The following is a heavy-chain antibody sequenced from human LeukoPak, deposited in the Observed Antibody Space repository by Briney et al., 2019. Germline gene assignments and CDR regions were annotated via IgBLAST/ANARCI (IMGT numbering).Heavy chain of an antibody. CDR3: ARECCSSNSCQDDS. CDR2: ISSSGSTI. J-gene: IGHJ4*02. D-gene: IGHD2-2*01. CDR1: GFTFSDYY. Sequence: GGSLRLSCAASGFTFSDYYMSWIRQAPGKGLEWVSYISSSGSTIYYADSVKGRFTISRDNAKNSLYLQMNSLRAEDTAVYYCARECCSSNSCQDDSWGQGTLVTVSS. V-gene: IGHV3-11*04.